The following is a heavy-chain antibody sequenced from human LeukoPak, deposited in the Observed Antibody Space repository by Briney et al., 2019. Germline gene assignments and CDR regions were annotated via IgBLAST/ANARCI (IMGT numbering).Heavy chain of an antibody. Sequence: ASGKVCCKAAGYTFTSYDINWVREATGQGLEWMGGIIPIFGTANYAQKFQGSVTITEDESTSTAYMALSRLGSEDTAVYYCERAGTAAAGWLLWFDPWGQGTLVTVSS. D-gene: IGHD6-13*01. CDR3: ERAGTAAAGWLLWFDP. V-gene: IGHV1-69*13. CDR2: IIPIFGTA. J-gene: IGHJ5*02. CDR1: GYTFTSYD.